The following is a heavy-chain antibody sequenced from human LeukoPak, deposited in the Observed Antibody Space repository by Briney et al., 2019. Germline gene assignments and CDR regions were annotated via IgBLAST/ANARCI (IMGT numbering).Heavy chain of an antibody. D-gene: IGHD1-26*01. J-gene: IGHJ4*02. CDR2: ISSSGSSI. CDR3: ARDSGSLDY. CDR1: GFTFSTYE. V-gene: IGHV3-48*03. Sequence: GGSLRLSCAASGFTFSTYEMNWVRQAPGKGLEWVSYISSSGSSIYYADSVKGRFTISRDNAKNSLHLQLNSLRAEDTAVYYCARDSGSLDYWGQGTLVTVSS.